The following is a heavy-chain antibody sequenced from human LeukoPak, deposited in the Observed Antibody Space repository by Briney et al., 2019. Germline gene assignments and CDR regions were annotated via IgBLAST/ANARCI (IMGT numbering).Heavy chain of an antibody. Sequence: GESLRLSCAASGFTFSDYYMSWIRQAPGKGLEWVSYISSSSSYTNYADSVKGRFTISRDNAKNSLYLQMNSLRAEETAVYYCARVYYDSSGYYYTFDYWGQGTLVTVSS. J-gene: IGHJ4*02. CDR1: GFTFSDYY. D-gene: IGHD3-22*01. CDR3: ARVYYDSSGYYYTFDY. V-gene: IGHV3-11*03. CDR2: ISSSSSYT.